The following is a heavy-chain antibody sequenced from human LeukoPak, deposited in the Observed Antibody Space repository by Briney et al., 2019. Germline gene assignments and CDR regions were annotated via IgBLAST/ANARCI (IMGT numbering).Heavy chain of an antibody. V-gene: IGHV3-30*04. CDR1: GFTLSSYA. CDR3: ARDSAYYDSSGYPLKYYFDY. Sequence: GGSLRLSCAASGFTLSSYAMHWVRQAPGKGLEWVAVISYDGSNKYYADSVKGRFTISRDNSKNTLYLQMNSLRAEDTAVYYCARDSAYYDSSGYPLKYYFDYWGQGTLVTVSS. J-gene: IGHJ4*02. CDR2: ISYDGSNK. D-gene: IGHD3-22*01.